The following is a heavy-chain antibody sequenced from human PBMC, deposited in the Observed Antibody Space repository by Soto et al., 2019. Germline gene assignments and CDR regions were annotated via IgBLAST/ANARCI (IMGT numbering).Heavy chain of an antibody. CDR1: GYTFTSYY. CDR2: INPSGGST. V-gene: IGHV1-46*01. Sequence: QVQLVQSGAEVKKPGASVKVSCKASGYTFTSYYMHWVRQAPGQGLEWMGIINPSGGSTSYAQKYQGIVTMTMDTSTSTVYMELSSLRSEDTAVYYCARDRTLAFRGGRPNYYYGMDVWGQGTTVTVSS. D-gene: IGHD3-10*01. CDR3: ARDRTLAFRGGRPNYYYGMDV. J-gene: IGHJ6*02.